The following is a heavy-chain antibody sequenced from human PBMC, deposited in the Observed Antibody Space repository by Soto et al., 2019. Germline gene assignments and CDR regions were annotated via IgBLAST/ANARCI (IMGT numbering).Heavy chain of an antibody. J-gene: IGHJ6*03. V-gene: IGHV4-34*01. Sequence: SETLSLTCAVYGGSFSGYYWSWIRQPPGKGLEWIGEINHSGSTNYNPSLKSRVTISVDTSKNQFSLKLSSVTAADTAVYYCATGSNYYPYYMDVWGKGTTVTVSS. CDR3: ATGSNYYPYYMDV. CDR1: GGSFSGYY. CDR2: INHSGST.